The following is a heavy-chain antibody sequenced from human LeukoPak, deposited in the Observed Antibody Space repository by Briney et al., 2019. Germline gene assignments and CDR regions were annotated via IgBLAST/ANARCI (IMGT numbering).Heavy chain of an antibody. CDR3: ASRYYDSSGYYFDY. Sequence: PSETLSLTCTVTGGSISSSSYYWGWIRQPPGKGLEWIGSIYYSGSTYYNPSLKSRVTISVDTSKNQFSLKLSSVTAADTAVYYCASRYYDSSGYYFDYWGLGTLVTVSS. CDR2: IYYSGST. D-gene: IGHD3-22*01. J-gene: IGHJ4*02. CDR1: GGSISSSSYY. V-gene: IGHV4-39*01.